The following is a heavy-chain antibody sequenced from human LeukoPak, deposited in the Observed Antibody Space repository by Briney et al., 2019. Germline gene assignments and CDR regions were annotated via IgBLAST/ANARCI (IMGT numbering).Heavy chain of an antibody. V-gene: IGHV1-69*01. CDR3: ARVPLHYYYYMDV. CDR1: GGTFSSYA. CDR2: IIPIFGTA. J-gene: IGHJ6*03. Sequence: SVKVSCKASGGTFSSYAISWVRQAPGQGLEWMGGIIPIFGTANYAQKFQGRVTITANESTSTAYMELSSLRSEDTAVYYCARVPLHYYYYMDVWGKGTTVTVSS.